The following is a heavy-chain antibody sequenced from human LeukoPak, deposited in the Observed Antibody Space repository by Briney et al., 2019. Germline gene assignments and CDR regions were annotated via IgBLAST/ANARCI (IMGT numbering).Heavy chain of an antibody. Sequence: GGSLRLSCAASGFTFSDYYMSWIRQAPGKGLEWVSYISSSGSTIYYADSVKGRFTISRDNAKNSLYLQMNSLRAEDTAVYYCARDLEKYQLLLQYNCVDRWGQETLVTVS. V-gene: IGHV3-11*01. CDR1: GFTFSDYY. D-gene: IGHD2-2*01. CDR2: ISSSGSTI. CDR3: ARDLEKYQLLLQYNCVDR. J-gene: IGHJ5*02.